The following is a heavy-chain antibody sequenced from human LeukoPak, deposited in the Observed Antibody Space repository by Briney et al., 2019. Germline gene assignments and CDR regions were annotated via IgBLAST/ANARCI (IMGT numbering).Heavy chain of an antibody. V-gene: IGHV4-30-4*01. CDR1: GGSISSGDYY. CDR2: IYYSGST. Sequence: PSQTLPLTCTVSGGSISSGDYYWSWLRQPPGKGVEWIGYIYYSGSTYYHPSLKSRVTISVDTSKNQFSLKLSSVTAADTAVYYCARDYGGNPDYWGQGTLVTVSS. J-gene: IGHJ4*02. D-gene: IGHD4-23*01. CDR3: ARDYGGNPDY.